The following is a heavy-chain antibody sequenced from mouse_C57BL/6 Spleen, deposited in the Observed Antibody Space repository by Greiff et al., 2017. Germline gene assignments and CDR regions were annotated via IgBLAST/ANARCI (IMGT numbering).Heavy chain of an antibody. CDR2: LDPENGDT. CDR1: GFNIKDDY. CDR3: TRLRRNFAY. V-gene: IGHV14-4*01. J-gene: IGHJ3*01. D-gene: IGHD3-2*02. Sequence: EVQLQQSGAELVRPGASVKLSCTASGFNIKDDYMHWVKQRPEQGLEWIGWLDPENGDTEYASKFQGKATITADTSSNTAYLPLSSLTSEDTAVYYCTRLRRNFAYWGQGTLVTVSA.